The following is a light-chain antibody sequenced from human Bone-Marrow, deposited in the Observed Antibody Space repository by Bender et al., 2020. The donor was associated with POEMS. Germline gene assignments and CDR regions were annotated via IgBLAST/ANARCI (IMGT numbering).Light chain of an antibody. CDR2: NNS. J-gene: IGLJ3*02. CDR1: SSKFGSYP. CDR3: ATWDDSLNSWV. V-gene: IGLV1-44*01. Sequence: QSVLPQPPSASGTPGQRVTISCSGSSSKFGSYPVNWYQQLPGAAPKLVIFNNSQRPSGVPDRFSGSNSGTSASLAISGLLSDDEADFYCATWDDSLNSWVFGGGTKLTVL.